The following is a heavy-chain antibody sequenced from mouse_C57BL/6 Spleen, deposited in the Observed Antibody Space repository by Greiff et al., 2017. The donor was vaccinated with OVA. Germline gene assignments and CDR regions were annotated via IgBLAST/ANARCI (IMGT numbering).Heavy chain of an antibody. CDR3: AREDGYSVACVAY. Sequence: EVKLVESVAELVRPGASVKLSCTASGFNIKNTYMHWVKQRPEQGLEWIGRIDTANGNTKYAPKFQGKATITTDTSSNTAYLQLSSLTSEDTAIYYCAREDGYSVACVAYWGQGTLVTVS. CDR1: GFNIKNTY. D-gene: IGHD2-3*01. J-gene: IGHJ3*01. V-gene: IGHV14-3*01. CDR2: IDTANGNT.